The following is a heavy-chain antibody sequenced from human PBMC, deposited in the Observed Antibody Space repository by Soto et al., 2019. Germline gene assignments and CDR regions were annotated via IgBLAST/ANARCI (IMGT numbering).Heavy chain of an antibody. CDR2: IKSKTDGGTT. D-gene: IGHD3-10*01. CDR1: GFTFSNAW. CDR3: TTGPSGSNFLWFGELLAYYYYYGMDV. V-gene: IGHV3-15*01. J-gene: IGHJ6*02. Sequence: GGSLRLSCAASGFTFSNAWMSWVRQAPGKGLEWVGRIKSKTDGGTTDYAAPVKGRFTISRDYSKNTLYLQMNSLKTEDTAVYYCTTGPSGSNFLWFGELLAYYYYYGMDVWGQGTTVTVSS.